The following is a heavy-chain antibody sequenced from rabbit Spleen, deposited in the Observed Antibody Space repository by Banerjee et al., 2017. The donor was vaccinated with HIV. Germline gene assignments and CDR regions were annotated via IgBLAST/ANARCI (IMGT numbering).Heavy chain of an antibody. D-gene: IGHD8-1*01. CDR1: GFSFSANYY. CDR3: ARDGAGGSYFAL. Sequence: QEQLEESGGGLVQPEGSLTLTCTASGFSFSANYYMCWVRQAPGKGLEWITCINIATGKSVYASWVSGRFIMSRTSSTTVTLQMTSLTAADTATYFCARDGAGGSYFALWGPGTLVTVS. V-gene: IGHV1S45*01. CDR2: INIATGKS. J-gene: IGHJ6*01.